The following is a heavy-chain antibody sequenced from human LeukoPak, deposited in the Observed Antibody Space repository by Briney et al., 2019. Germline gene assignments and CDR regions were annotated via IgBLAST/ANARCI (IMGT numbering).Heavy chain of an antibody. CDR2: IYTSWST. D-gene: IGHD2-2*02. J-gene: IGHJ4*02. V-gene: IGHV4-4*07. Sequence: SETLSLTCTVSGGSISSYYWSWIRQPAGKGLEWIGRIYTSWSTNYNPSLKSRVTMSVDTSKNQFSLKLSSVTAADTAVYYCARDIGYCSSTSCYIWGQGTLVTVSS. CDR1: GGSISSYY. CDR3: ARDIGYCSSTSCYI.